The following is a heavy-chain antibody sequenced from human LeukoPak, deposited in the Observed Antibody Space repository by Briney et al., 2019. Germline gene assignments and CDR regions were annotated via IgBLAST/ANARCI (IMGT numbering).Heavy chain of an antibody. D-gene: IGHD3-9*01. CDR3: ARDLKSYVLRYFDS. CDR2: IYYSGST. CDR1: GGSISSSSYY. J-gene: IGHJ4*02. Sequence: SETLSLTCTVSGGSISSSSYYWGWIRQPPGKGLEWIGSIYYSGSTYYNPSLKSRVTISVDTSKNQFSLKLSSVTAADTAVYYCARDLKSYVLRYFDSWGQGTLVTVSS. V-gene: IGHV4-39*01.